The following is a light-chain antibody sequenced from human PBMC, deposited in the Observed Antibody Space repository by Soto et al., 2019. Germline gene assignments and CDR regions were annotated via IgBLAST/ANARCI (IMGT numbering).Light chain of an antibody. V-gene: IGLV2-8*01. CDR3: SSQAASNTFV. CDR1: SSDVGAYNS. J-gene: IGLJ1*01. Sequence: QSVLTQPPSASGSPGQSVTIYCTGTSSDVGAYNSVSWYQYYPGKAPKLIIYEVTKRPSGVPTRFSGSKSGNTASLTVSGLQADDEADYYCSSQAASNTFVFGTGTKLTVL. CDR2: EVT.